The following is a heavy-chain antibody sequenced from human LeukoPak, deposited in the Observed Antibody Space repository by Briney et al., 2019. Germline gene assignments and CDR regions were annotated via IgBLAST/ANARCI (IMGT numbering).Heavy chain of an antibody. Sequence: GSLRLSCAASGFTFSSYGMHWVRQAPGKGLEWVAVISYDGSNKYYADSVKGRFTISRDNSKNTLYLQMNSLRAEDTAVYYCAKSRGSWTPIRYYGMDVWGQGTTVTVSS. CDR3: AKSRGSWTPIRYYGMDV. J-gene: IGHJ6*02. V-gene: IGHV3-30*18. CDR1: GFTFSSYG. CDR2: ISYDGSNK. D-gene: IGHD6-13*01.